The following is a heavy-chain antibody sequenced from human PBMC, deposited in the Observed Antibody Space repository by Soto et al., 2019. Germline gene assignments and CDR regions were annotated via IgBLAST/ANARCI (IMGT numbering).Heavy chain of an antibody. J-gene: IGHJ4*02. Sequence: SETLPLTCAVYGGSFSGYYWTWIRQPPGTGLEWIGEINHSGSTNYNPSLKSRVTISVDTSKNLFSLKLASVTAADTAVYYCARDKITGLFDYWGQGTLVTVSS. CDR1: GGSFSGYY. CDR3: ARDKITGLFDY. D-gene: IGHD2-8*02. V-gene: IGHV4-34*01. CDR2: INHSGST.